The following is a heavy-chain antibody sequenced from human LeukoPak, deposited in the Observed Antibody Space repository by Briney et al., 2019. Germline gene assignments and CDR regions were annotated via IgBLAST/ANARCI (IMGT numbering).Heavy chain of an antibody. CDR1: GGSFTDYY. V-gene: IGHV4-39*07. J-gene: IGHJ4*02. Sequence: PSETLSLTCTVSGGSFTDYYWGWIRQPPGKGLEWIGSIYYRGNTFYNPSLRNRVSISIDTSKNHFSLRLNSVTAADTAVYYCARSPASYGVLTGDPPFDYWGQGTLVTVSS. CDR3: ARSPASYGVLTGDPPFDY. D-gene: IGHD3-9*01. CDR2: IYYRGNT.